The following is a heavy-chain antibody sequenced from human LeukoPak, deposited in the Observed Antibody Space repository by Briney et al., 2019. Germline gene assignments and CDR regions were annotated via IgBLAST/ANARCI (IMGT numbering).Heavy chain of an antibody. Sequence: SETLSLTCTVSGGSISSYYWSWIRQPPGKGLEWIGYIYYSGSTNYNPSLKSRVTISVDRSKNQFSLKLSSVTAADTAVYYCAREGSSPSLAAFDIWGQGTMVTVSS. J-gene: IGHJ3*02. CDR1: GGSISSYY. V-gene: IGHV4-59*12. D-gene: IGHD2-2*01. CDR3: AREGSSPSLAAFDI. CDR2: IYYSGST.